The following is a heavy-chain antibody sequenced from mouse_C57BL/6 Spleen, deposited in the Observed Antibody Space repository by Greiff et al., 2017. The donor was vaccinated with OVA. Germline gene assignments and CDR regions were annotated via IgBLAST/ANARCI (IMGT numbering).Heavy chain of an antibody. CDR1: GFTIKDYY. Sequence: VQLKESGAELVRPGASVKLSCTASGFTIKDYYMHWVKQRPEQGLEWIGRIDPADGDTEYAPKFQGKATMTADTSSNTAYLQLSSLTSEDTAVYYCTRDYYGSRAGFAYWGQGTLVTVSA. J-gene: IGHJ3*01. CDR3: TRDYYGSRAGFAY. V-gene: IGHV14-1*01. CDR2: IDPADGDT. D-gene: IGHD1-1*01.